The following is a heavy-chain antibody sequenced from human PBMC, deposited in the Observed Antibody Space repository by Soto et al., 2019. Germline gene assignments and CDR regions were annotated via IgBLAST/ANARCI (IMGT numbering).Heavy chain of an antibody. CDR1: GYTFTSYA. D-gene: IGHD3-9*01. V-gene: IGHV1-3*01. CDR3: ARDWPNYDILTGADY. J-gene: IGHJ4*02. CDR2: INAGNGNT. Sequence: ASVKVSCKASGYTFTSYAMHWVRQAPGQRLEWMGWINAGNGNTKYSQKLQGRVTITRDTSASTAYMELSSLRSEDTAVYYCARDWPNYDILTGADYWGQGTLVTVSS.